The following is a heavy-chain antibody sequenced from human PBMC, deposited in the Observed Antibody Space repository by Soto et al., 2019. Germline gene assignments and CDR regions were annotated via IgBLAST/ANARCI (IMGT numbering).Heavy chain of an antibody. CDR2: IKQDGSEK. J-gene: IGHJ6*02. Sequence: GGSLRLSCAASGFTFSSYWMTWVRQAPGKGLEWVANIKQDGSEKYYVDSVKGRFTISRDNAKKSLYLQMNSLRAEDTAVYYCVKYQQHYYYGMDVWGQRTTVTVSS. CDR1: GFTFSSYW. V-gene: IGHV3-7*03. D-gene: IGHD2-2*01. CDR3: VKYQQHYYYGMDV.